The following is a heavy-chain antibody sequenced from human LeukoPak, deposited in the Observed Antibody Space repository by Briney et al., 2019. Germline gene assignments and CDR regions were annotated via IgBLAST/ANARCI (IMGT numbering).Heavy chain of an antibody. J-gene: IGHJ6*03. CDR2: ITLSGGST. Sequence: GGSLRLSCAASGFTFSSYDMSWVRQAPGKGLEWVSSITLSGGSTFYADSVKGRFTISRDNSKNTLCLQMNSLGAEDTAVYYCAKRGNPAVGHHYLDVWGEGTTVSVSS. V-gene: IGHV3-23*01. D-gene: IGHD2-2*01. CDR3: AKRGNPAVGHHYLDV. CDR1: GFTFSSYD.